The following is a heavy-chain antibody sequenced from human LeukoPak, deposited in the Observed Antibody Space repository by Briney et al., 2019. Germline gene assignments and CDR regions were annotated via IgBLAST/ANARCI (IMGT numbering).Heavy chain of an antibody. CDR1: GFTFSDYY. CDR3: ARVLWDIVVVPAAIDY. J-gene: IGHJ4*02. Sequence: GGSLRLSCAASGFTFSDYYMSWIRQAPGKGLEWVSYISSSGSTIHYADSVKGRFTISRDNAKNSLYLQMNSLRAEDTAVYYCARVLWDIVVVPAAIDYWGQGTLVTVSS. D-gene: IGHD2-2*01. CDR2: ISSSGSTI. V-gene: IGHV3-11*04.